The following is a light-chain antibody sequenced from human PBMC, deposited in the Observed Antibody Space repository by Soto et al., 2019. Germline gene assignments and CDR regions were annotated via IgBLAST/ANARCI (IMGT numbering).Light chain of an antibody. Sequence: QSVLTQPPSASATPGQSVTSSCSGSSFNIGTNSVNWYQHFPGAAPQLLIFGNTQRPSGVPDRFSGSKTGTSASLAISGLLSGDEADYYCAAWDVSLNCLVFGGGTKVTVL. CDR3: AAWDVSLNCLV. V-gene: IGLV1-44*01. CDR2: GNT. J-gene: IGLJ2*01. CDR1: SFNIGTNS.